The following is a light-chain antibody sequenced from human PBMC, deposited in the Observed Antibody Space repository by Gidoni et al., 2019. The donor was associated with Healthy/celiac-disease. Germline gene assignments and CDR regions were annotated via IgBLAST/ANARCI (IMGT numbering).Light chain of an antibody. J-gene: IGKJ3*01. CDR1: QSVSSY. V-gene: IGKV3-11*01. CDR3: QQRSNWPLIFT. Sequence: EIVLTQSPATLSLSPGERATLSCRASQSVSSYLAWYQRKPGQAPRLLIYDASNRATGIPARFSGSGSGTDFTLTISSLEPEDFAVYYCQQRSNWPLIFTFXPXTKVDIK. CDR2: DAS.